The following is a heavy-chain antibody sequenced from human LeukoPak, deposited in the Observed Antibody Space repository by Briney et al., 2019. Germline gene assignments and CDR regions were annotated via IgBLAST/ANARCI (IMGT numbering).Heavy chain of an antibody. Sequence: GGSLSHSCSPTGFSFSNYNMNWVRQVPGKGLEWISYISYSSRTTHYADSLKGRFTISRDNAANSLYLQMNSLRAEDTAVYYCARGQVYYDSSGYHFDYWGQGTLVTVSS. CDR1: GFSFSNYN. D-gene: IGHD3-22*01. J-gene: IGHJ4*02. CDR3: ARGQVYYDSSGYHFDY. V-gene: IGHV3-48*01. CDR2: ISYSSRTT.